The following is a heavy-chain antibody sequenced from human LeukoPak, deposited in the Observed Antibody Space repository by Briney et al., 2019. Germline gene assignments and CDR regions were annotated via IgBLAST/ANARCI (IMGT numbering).Heavy chain of an antibody. D-gene: IGHD2-15*01. Sequence: PGESLRLSCAASGFTFSSYAMSWVRQAPGKGLEWVSAISGSGGSTYYADSVKGRFTISRDNSKNTLYLQMNSLRAEDTAVYYCAKDRIVVVVAASAFDIWGQGTMVTVSS. J-gene: IGHJ3*02. V-gene: IGHV3-23*01. CDR1: GFTFSSYA. CDR2: ISGSGGST. CDR3: AKDRIVVVVAASAFDI.